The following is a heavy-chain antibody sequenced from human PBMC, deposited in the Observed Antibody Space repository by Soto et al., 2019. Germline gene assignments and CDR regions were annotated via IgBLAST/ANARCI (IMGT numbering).Heavy chain of an antibody. V-gene: IGHV4-31*03. CDR3: ARDLAAAGAYFDY. Sequence: TLSLTCTVSGGSISSGGYYWSWIRQHPGKGLEWIGYIYYSGSTYYNPSLKSRVTISVDTSKNQFSLKLSSVTAADTAVYYCARDLAAAGAYFDYWGQGTLVTVSS. CDR2: IYYSGST. J-gene: IGHJ4*02. CDR1: GGSISSGGYY. D-gene: IGHD6-13*01.